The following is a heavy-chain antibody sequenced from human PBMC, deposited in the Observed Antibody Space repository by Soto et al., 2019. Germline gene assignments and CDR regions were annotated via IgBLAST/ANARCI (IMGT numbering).Heavy chain of an antibody. Sequence: PGGSLRLSCAASGFTFSSYAMHWVRQAPGKGLEWVAVISYDGSNKYYADSVKGRFTISRDNSKNTLYLQMNSLRAEDTAVYYCARGVHAAATPSFDYWGQGTLVTVSS. CDR3: ARGVHAAATPSFDY. CDR2: ISYDGSNK. D-gene: IGHD2-2*01. CDR1: GFTFSSYA. V-gene: IGHV3-30-3*01. J-gene: IGHJ4*02.